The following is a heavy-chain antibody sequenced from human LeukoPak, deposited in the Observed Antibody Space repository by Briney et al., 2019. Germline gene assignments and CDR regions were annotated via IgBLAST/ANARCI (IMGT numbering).Heavy chain of an antibody. J-gene: IGHJ4*02. Sequence: GGSLRLSCAASGFTFSSYAMSWVRQAPGKGLEWVSVIYSGGSTYYADSVRGRFTISRDNSKNTLYLQMNSLRAEDTAVYYCAREDPLGYYADYWGQGTLVTVSS. V-gene: IGHV3-53*01. D-gene: IGHD3-16*01. CDR1: GFTFSSYA. CDR2: IYSGGST. CDR3: AREDPLGYYADY.